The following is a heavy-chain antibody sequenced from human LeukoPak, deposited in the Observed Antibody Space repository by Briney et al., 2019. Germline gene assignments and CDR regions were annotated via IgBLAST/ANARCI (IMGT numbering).Heavy chain of an antibody. J-gene: IGHJ4*02. CDR3: ARDWKTNSFDY. V-gene: IGHV3-33*01. Sequence: PGRSLRLSCAASGFTFSNYGMHWVRQAPGKGLEWVALIWYDGSNKYYADSVKGRFTISRDISKNTLYLQMDSLRAEDTAIYYCARDWKTNSFDYWGQGTLVTVSS. CDR2: IWYDGSNK. CDR1: GFTFSNYG. D-gene: IGHD1-1*01.